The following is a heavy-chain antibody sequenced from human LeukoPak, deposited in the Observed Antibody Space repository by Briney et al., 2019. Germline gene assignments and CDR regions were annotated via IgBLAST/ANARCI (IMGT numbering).Heavy chain of an antibody. CDR2: TDHSGGA. J-gene: IGHJ4*02. V-gene: IGHV4-34*01. Sequence: SETLSLTCAVYGGSLSGYFWTWIRQPPGEGLEWLGETDHSGGADYNPSLKSRLIISVDMSKNQFSLRLRSVTAADTAVYYCARVSYHHASGRASDYWGQGILITVSS. CDR1: GGSLSGYF. D-gene: IGHD3-10*01. CDR3: ARVSYHHASGRASDY.